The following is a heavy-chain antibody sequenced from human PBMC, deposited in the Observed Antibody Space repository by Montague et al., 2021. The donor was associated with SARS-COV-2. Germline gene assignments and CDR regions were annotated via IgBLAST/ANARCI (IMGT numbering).Heavy chain of an antibody. D-gene: IGHD6-13*01. CDR2: INSDGSST. Sequence: SLRLSCAASGFTFSSFWMHWVRQAPGKGLVWVSRINSDGSSTNYAGSVKGRFTISRDNSKNTLYLQMNSLRAEDTAVYYCASLTVAVVGGAFDVWGQGTVVTVSS. J-gene: IGHJ3*01. CDR1: GFTFSSFW. CDR3: ASLTVAVVGGAFDV. V-gene: IGHV3-74*01.